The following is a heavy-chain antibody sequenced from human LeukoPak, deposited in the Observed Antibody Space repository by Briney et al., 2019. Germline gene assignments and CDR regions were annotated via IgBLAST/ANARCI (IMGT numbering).Heavy chain of an antibody. J-gene: IGHJ5*02. CDR1: GGSISSYY. D-gene: IGHD6-13*01. CDR2: IYYSGST. V-gene: IGHV4-59*01. Sequence: PSETLSLTCTVSGGSISSYYWSWIRQPQGKGLEWIGYIYYSGSTNYNPSLKSRVTISVDTSKNQFSLKLSSVTAADTAVYYCARDPGWYSRAFDPWGQGTLVTVSS. CDR3: ARDPGWYSRAFDP.